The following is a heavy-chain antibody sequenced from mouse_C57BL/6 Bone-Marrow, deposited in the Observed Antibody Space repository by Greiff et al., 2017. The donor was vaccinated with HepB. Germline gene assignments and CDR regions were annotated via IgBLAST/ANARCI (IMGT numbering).Heavy chain of an antibody. CDR3: ARWETGE. CDR2: INPYNGGT. J-gene: IGHJ2*01. CDR1: GYTFTDYY. V-gene: IGHV1-19*01. Sequence: EVQGVESGPVLVKPGASVKMSCKASGYTFTDYYMNWVKQSHGKSLEWIGVINPYNGGTSYNQKFKGKATLTVDKSSSTAYMELNSLTSEDSAVYYCARWETGEGGQGTTLTVSS. D-gene: IGHD4-1*01.